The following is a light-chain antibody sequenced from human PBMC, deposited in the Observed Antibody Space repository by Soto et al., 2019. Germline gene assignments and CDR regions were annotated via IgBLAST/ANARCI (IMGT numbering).Light chain of an antibody. CDR1: QYISNY. Sequence: DIQMTQSPSSLSASVGDRVTITCQASQYISNYLNWYQQKPGKAPKLLIYDASNLETGVPSRFNGSGSVTDFTLTINSLQPGDIATYYCQHYQTLPLTFGGGTKVEIK. CDR3: QHYQTLPLT. J-gene: IGKJ4*01. V-gene: IGKV1-33*01. CDR2: DAS.